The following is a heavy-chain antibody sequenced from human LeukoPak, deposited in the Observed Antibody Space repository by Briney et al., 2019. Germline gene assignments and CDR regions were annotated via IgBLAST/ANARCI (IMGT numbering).Heavy chain of an antibody. J-gene: IGHJ4*02. V-gene: IGHV3-23*01. D-gene: IGHD3-22*01. CDR3: AKPPRYYYDSSGPGAY. CDR2: ISGSGGST. CDR1: GFTFSSYA. Sequence: GGSLRLSCAASGFTFSSYAMSWVRQAPGKGLEWVSAISGSGGSTYYADSVKGRFTISRDNSKNTLYLQMNSLRAEDTDVYYCAKPPRYYYDSSGPGAYWGQGTLVTVSS.